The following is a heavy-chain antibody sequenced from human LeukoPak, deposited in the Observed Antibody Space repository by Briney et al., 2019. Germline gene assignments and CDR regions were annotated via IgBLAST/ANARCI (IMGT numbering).Heavy chain of an antibody. V-gene: IGHV3-9*03. CDR3: AKGGGGRLIYYYYMDV. CDR1: GFIFDDYA. CDR2: ISWNSDSI. J-gene: IGHJ6*03. Sequence: GRSLRLSCAASGFIFDDYAMHWVRHAPGKGLEWVSGISWNSDSIDYANSVKGRFTISRDNAKNSLYLQMNSLRTEDMALYYCAKGGGGRLIYYYYMDVWGKGTTVTVSS. D-gene: IGHD3-16*01.